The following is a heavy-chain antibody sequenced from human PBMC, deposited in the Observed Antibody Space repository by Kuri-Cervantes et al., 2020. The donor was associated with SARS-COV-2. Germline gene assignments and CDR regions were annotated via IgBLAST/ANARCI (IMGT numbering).Heavy chain of an antibody. CDR3: VIAVAGSFDY. CDR2: ISSSRSYI. D-gene: IGHD6-19*01. J-gene: IGHJ4*02. V-gene: IGHV3-21*01. Sequence: GESLKISCAASGFTFSSYSMNWVRQAPGKGLEWVSSISSSRSYIYYADSVKGRFTISRDNAKNSLYLQMNSLRDEDTAVYYCVIAVAGSFDYWGQGTLVTVSS. CDR1: GFTFSSYS.